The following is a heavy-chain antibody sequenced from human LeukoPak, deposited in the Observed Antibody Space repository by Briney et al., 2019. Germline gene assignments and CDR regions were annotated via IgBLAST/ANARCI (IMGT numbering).Heavy chain of an antibody. J-gene: IGHJ6*03. V-gene: IGHV3-21*01. CDR3: ARNDYGDYTGYYYYYMDV. D-gene: IGHD4-17*01. Sequence: GGSLRLSCAASGFTFSSYSMNWVRQAPGKGLEWVSSISSSSSYIYYADSVKGRFTISRDNAKNSLYLQMNSLRAEDTAVYYCARNDYGDYTGYYYYYMDVWGKGTTVTVSS. CDR2: ISSSSSYI. CDR1: GFTFSSYS.